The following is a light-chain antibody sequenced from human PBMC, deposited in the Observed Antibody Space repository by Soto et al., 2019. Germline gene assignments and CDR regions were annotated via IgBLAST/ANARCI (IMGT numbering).Light chain of an antibody. CDR1: QSVSSSY. CDR2: GAS. Sequence: SVLTQSPGTLSLSPGKRDPLSCRSSQSVSSSYLAWYQQKPGQAPRLLIYGASSRATGIPDRFSGSGSGTDFTLTISRLEPEDFATYYCQQYYSYPLTFGQGTRLEIK. J-gene: IGKJ5*01. CDR3: QQYYSYPLT. V-gene: IGKV3-20*01.